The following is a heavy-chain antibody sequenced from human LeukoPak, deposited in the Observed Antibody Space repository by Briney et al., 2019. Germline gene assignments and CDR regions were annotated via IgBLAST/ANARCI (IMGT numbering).Heavy chain of an antibody. Sequence: GGSLRLSSAASGFTFSSYAMSWVRQAPGKGLEWVSAISGSGGSTYYAGSVKGRFTISRDNSKNTLYLQMNSLRAEDTAVYYCAKASTPSYYYYYMDVWGKGTTVTVSS. CDR1: GFTFSSYA. J-gene: IGHJ6*03. CDR3: AKASTPSYYYYYMDV. V-gene: IGHV3-23*01. CDR2: ISGSGGST.